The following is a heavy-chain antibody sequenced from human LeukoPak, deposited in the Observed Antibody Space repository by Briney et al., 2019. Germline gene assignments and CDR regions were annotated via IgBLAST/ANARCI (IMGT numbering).Heavy chain of an antibody. CDR2: INHSGST. CDR3: ARLIAVTGRGDYFDH. CDR1: GGSFSGYY. J-gene: IGHJ4*02. V-gene: IGHV4-34*01. D-gene: IGHD6-19*01. Sequence: PSETLSLTCAVYGGSFSGYYWSWIRQPPGKGLEWIGEINHSGSTNYNPSLKSRVTISVDTSKNQFSLKLSSVTAADTAVYYCARLIAVTGRGDYFDHWGQGTLVTVSS.